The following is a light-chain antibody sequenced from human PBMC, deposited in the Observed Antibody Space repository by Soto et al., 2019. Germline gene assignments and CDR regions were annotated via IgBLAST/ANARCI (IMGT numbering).Light chain of an antibody. J-gene: IGLJ3*02. V-gene: IGLV7-43*01. CDR2: NTS. Sequence: QTVVTQEPSLTGSPGGTVTLTCASSTGAVTSGYYPNWFQQKPGQAPRALIYNTSNKHSWTPARFSGSLLGGKAALTLSGVQHEDEAEYYCLLYYGGANWVFGGGTKLTVL. CDR1: TGAVTSGYY. CDR3: LLYYGGANWV.